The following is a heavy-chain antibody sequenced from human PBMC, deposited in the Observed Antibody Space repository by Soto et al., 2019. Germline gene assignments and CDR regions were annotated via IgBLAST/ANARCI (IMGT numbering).Heavy chain of an antibody. CDR1: GFTFSSYA. CDR2: ISYDGSNK. CDR3: ARERWELLYFDY. Sequence: QVQLVESGGGVVQPGRSLRLSCAASGFTFSSYAMHWVRQAPGKGLEWVAVISYDGSNKYYADSVKGRFTISRDNSKNTLYLQMNSLRAEDTAVYYCARERWELLYFDYWGQGTLVTVSS. J-gene: IGHJ4*02. V-gene: IGHV3-30-3*01. D-gene: IGHD1-26*01.